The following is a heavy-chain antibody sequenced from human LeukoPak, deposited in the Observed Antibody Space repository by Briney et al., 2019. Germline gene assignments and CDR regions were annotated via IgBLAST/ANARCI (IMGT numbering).Heavy chain of an antibody. D-gene: IGHD5-18*01. V-gene: IGHV3-30*18. Sequence: GRSLRLSCAASGFTFSSYGMHWVRQAPGKGLEWVAVISYDGSNKCYADSVKGRFTISRDNSKNTLYLQMNSLRAEDTAVYYCAKDLGGADTAMVLDYWGQGTLVTVSS. CDR3: AKDLGGADTAMVLDY. CDR1: GFTFSSYG. CDR2: ISYDGSNK. J-gene: IGHJ4*02.